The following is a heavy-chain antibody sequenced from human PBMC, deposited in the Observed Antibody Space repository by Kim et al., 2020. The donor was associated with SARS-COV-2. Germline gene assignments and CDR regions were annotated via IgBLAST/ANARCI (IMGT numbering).Heavy chain of an antibody. V-gene: IGHV3-23*01. CDR2: VTDNGGTT. Sequence: GGSLRLSCAVSGFIFSNYAMSWVRQAPGKGLEWVSAVTDNGGTTYYADSVKGRFTISGDNSKNTLYLQMNSLRAEDTAVYYCAKDRQSVGTIYVECDYWGQGTLVTVSS. J-gene: IGHJ4*02. CDR1: GFIFSNYA. D-gene: IGHD5-12*01. CDR3: AKDRQSVGTIYVECDY.